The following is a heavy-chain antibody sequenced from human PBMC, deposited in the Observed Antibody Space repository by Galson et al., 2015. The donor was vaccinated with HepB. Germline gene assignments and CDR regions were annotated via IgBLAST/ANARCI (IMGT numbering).Heavy chain of an antibody. CDR1: GFTFSSYS. Sequence: SLRLSCAASGFTFSSYSMNWVRQAPGKGLEWVSSISSSSSYIYYADSVKGRFTISRDNAKNSLYLQMNSLRAEDTAVYYCAHWGDSGGDLNYWGQGTLVTVSS. V-gene: IGHV3-21*01. D-gene: IGHD2-21*01. J-gene: IGHJ4*02. CDR2: ISSSSSYI. CDR3: AHWGDSGGDLNY.